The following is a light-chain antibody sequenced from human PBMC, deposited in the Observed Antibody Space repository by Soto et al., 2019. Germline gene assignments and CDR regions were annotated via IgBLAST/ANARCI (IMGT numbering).Light chain of an antibody. CDR3: KQYNSYSRT. J-gene: IGKJ1*01. Sequence: DIQLNQSPSSLAASVGDRGTSTCRASQGISSWLAWYQQKPGKATKLLIYDASSLESGVPSRFSGSGSGTEFTLTISSLQPDDFATYYCKQYNSYSRTFGQGTKVDIK. V-gene: IGKV1-5*01. CDR1: QGISSW. CDR2: DAS.